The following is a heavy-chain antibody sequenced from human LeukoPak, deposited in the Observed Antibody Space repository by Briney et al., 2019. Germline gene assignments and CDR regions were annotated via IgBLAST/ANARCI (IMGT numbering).Heavy chain of an antibody. Sequence: SVKVSCKASGGTFSSYAISWVRQAPGQGLEWMGGIIPIFGPANYAQKFQGRVTITADESTSTAYMELSSLRSEDTAVYYCARGLRFLEWLSPYYYYMDVWGKGTTVTVSS. V-gene: IGHV1-69*13. D-gene: IGHD3-3*01. J-gene: IGHJ6*03. CDR3: ARGLRFLEWLSPYYYYMDV. CDR2: IIPIFGPA. CDR1: GGTFSSYA.